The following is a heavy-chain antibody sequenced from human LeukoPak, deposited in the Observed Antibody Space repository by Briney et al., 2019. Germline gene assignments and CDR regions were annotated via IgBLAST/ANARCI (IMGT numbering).Heavy chain of an antibody. CDR3: ARYCSGGSCETLAEYFQH. V-gene: IGHV1-18*01. Sequence: ASVKVSCKASGGTFSSYAISWVRQAPGQGLEWMGWISAYNGNTNYAQKLQGRVTMTTDTSTSTAYMELRSLRSDDTAVYYCARYCSGGSCETLAEYFQHWGQGTLVTVSS. J-gene: IGHJ1*01. CDR2: ISAYNGNT. CDR1: GGTFSSYA. D-gene: IGHD2-15*01.